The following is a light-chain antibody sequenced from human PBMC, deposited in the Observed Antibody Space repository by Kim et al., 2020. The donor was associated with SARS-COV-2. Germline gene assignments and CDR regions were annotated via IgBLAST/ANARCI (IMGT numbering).Light chain of an antibody. CDR3: QAWDSSYWV. V-gene: IGLV3-1*01. J-gene: IGLJ3*02. CDR1: KLGDKY. Sequence: SVSPGQTASITCPGDKLGDKYACWYQQKPGQSPVLVIYQDSKRPSGIPERFSGSNSGNTATLTISGTQAMDEADYYCQAWDSSYWVFGGGTQLTVL. CDR2: QDS.